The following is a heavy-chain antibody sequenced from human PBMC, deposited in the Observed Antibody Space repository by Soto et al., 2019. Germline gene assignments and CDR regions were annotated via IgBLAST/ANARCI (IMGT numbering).Heavy chain of an antibody. V-gene: IGHV5-51*01. CDR3: ARRDVVVVAAFDP. D-gene: IGHD2-15*01. Sequence: GESLKISXKGSGYSFTSYWIGWVRQMPGKGLEWMGIIYPGDSDTRYSPSFQGQVTISADKSISTAYLQWSSLKASDTAMYYCARRDVVVVAAFDPWGQGTLVTVSS. J-gene: IGHJ5*02. CDR2: IYPGDSDT. CDR1: GYSFTSYW.